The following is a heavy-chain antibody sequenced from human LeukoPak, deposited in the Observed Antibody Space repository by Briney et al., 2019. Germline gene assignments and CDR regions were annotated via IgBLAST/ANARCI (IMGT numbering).Heavy chain of an antibody. V-gene: IGHV1-8*03. Sequence: ASVKVSCKASGYTFTSYDINWVRQATGQGLEWMGWMNPNSGNTGYAQKFQGRVTITRNTSISTAYMELSSLRSEDTAVYYCARDRHYGGNSFDYWGQGTLVTVSS. CDR1: GYTFTSYD. J-gene: IGHJ4*02. D-gene: IGHD4-23*01. CDR2: MNPNSGNT. CDR3: ARDRHYGGNSFDY.